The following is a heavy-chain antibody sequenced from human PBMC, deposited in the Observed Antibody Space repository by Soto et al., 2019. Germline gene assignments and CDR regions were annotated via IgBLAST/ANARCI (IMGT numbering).Heavy chain of an antibody. D-gene: IGHD3-10*01. CDR1: GFTVSSYA. CDR2: ISGSGGST. Sequence: EVQLLESGGGLVQPGGSLRLSCAASGFTVSSYAMSRVRQAPGKGLEWVSAISGSGGSTYYADSVKGRFTISRDNSKNTLYLQMNSLRAEDTAVYYCAKGSGSYFLGFDYWGQGTLVTVSS. J-gene: IGHJ4*02. V-gene: IGHV3-23*01. CDR3: AKGSGSYFLGFDY.